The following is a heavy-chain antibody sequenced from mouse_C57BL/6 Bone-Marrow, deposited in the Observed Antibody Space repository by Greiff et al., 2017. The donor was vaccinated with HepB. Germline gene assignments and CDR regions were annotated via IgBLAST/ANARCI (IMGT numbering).Heavy chain of an antibody. Sequence: EVKVVESGGGLVQSGRSLRLSCATSGFTFSDFYMEWVRQAPGKGLEWIAASRNKANDYTTEYSASVKGRFIVSRDTSQSILYLQMNALRAEDTAIYYCARDASLYGPFAYWGQGTLVIVSA. J-gene: IGHJ3*01. D-gene: IGHD1-1*02. CDR3: ARDASLYGPFAY. CDR1: GFTFSDFY. V-gene: IGHV7-1*01. CDR2: SRNKANDYTT.